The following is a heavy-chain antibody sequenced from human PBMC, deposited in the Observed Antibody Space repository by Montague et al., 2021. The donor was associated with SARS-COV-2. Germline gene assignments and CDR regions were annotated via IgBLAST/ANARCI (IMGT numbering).Heavy chain of an antibody. CDR1: GSCYSGAD. V-gene: IGHV4-34*01. D-gene: IGHD3-10*01. CDR2: ISYSGHA. CDR3: ARVATGWRPGEFWYFDF. Sequence: SETLSLTCSGQGSCYSGADRTRIRQHPSNGLEWNGEISYSGHANYNPSLKSRVIMSLDTSRDEFSLKVNSVTAADTAMYYCARVATGWRPGEFWYFDFWGRGTLVTVSS. J-gene: IGHJ2*01.